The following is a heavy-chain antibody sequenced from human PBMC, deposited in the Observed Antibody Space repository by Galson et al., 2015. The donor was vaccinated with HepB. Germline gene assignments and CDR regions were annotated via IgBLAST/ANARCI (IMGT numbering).Heavy chain of an antibody. CDR3: ARLGGIVGAVDAFDI. D-gene: IGHD1-26*01. CDR1: KFTFSSYW. J-gene: IGHJ3*02. V-gene: IGHV3-7*03. Sequence: SLRLSCAASKFTFSSYWMSWVRQAAGKGLEWVANINQDGSEKYYVDSVKGRFTISRDNAKNSLYLQMSSLRAEDTAVYYCARLGGIVGAVDAFDIWGQGTMVTVSS. CDR2: INQDGSEK.